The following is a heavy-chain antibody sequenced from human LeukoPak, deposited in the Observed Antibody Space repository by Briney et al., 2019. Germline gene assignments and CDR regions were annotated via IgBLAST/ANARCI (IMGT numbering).Heavy chain of an antibody. CDR2: INPHSGAA. Sequence: ASVKVSCKASGYSFTDYYVHWLRQAPGQGLEWMGCINPHSGAADYPQKFQGRVTLTRDTSISTPYMELSGLTSDDTAIYYCASLSHSVVTLDYWGQGTLVTVSS. J-gene: IGHJ4*02. D-gene: IGHD4-23*01. CDR3: ASLSHSVVTLDY. CDR1: GYSFTDYY. V-gene: IGHV1-2*02.